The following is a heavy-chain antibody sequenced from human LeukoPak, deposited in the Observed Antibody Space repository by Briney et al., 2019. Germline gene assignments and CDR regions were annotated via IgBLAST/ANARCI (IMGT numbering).Heavy chain of an antibody. D-gene: IGHD1-1*01. CDR1: GFTFSSYG. V-gene: IGHV3-15*01. J-gene: IGHJ4*02. CDR2: IRSKTVGGTT. CDR3: TTDRGTTGTTDLDY. Sequence: GGSLRLSCAASGFTFSSYGMHWVRQAPGKGLEWVARIRSKTVGGTTDYAAPVKGRFTISRDDSKNKVYLQMNSLKTEDTAVYYCTTDRGTTGTTDLDYWGQGTLVTVSS.